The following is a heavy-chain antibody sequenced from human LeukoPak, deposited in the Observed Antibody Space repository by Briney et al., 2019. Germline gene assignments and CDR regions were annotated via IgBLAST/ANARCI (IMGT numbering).Heavy chain of an antibody. D-gene: IGHD3-22*01. Sequence: GRSLRLSCAASGFTFSSYAMSWVRQAPGKGLEWVSAISGSGGSTYYADSVKGRFTISRDNSKNTLYLQMNSLRAEDTAVYYCAKPRSSADAFDIWGQGTMVTVSS. CDR1: GFTFSSYA. V-gene: IGHV3-23*01. CDR2: ISGSGGST. J-gene: IGHJ3*02. CDR3: AKPRSSADAFDI.